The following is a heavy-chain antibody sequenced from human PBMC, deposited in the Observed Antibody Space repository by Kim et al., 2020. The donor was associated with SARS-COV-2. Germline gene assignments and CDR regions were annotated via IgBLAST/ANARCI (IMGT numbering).Heavy chain of an antibody. D-gene: IGHD3-22*01. CDR3: ARVLSTMIVVVIIYWYFDL. V-gene: IGHV3-30*07. Sequence: KGRFTISRDNSKNTLYLQMNSLRAEDTAVYYCARVLSTMIVVVIIYWYFDLWGRGTLVTVSS. J-gene: IGHJ2*01.